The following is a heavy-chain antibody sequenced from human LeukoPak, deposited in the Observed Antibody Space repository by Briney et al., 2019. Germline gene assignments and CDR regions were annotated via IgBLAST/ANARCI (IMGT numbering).Heavy chain of an antibody. CDR1: GGTFSSYA. J-gene: IGHJ4*02. V-gene: IGHV1-69*13. D-gene: IGHD5-18*01. CDR2: IIPIFGTA. Sequence: SVKVSCKASGGTFSSYAISWVRQAPGQGLEWMGGIIPIFGTANYAQKFQGRVTITADESTSTAYMELSSLRSEDTAVYYCARSIQLPATFDYWGQGTLVTVSS. CDR3: ARSIQLPATFDY.